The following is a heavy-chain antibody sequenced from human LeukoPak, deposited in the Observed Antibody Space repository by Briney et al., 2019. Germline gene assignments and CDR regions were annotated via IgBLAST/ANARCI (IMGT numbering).Heavy chain of an antibody. CDR1: GGSIRSDSHY. CDR3: ARQTWGVGATGSLDV. Sequence: SETLSLTCTDSGGSIRSDSHYWDWIRQAPGKGLEWIGNIHYTGSTYYNASLKSRVTILLDSSKNQFSLKLSSVSAADTAVYFCARQTWGVGATGSLDVWGHGATVIVSS. V-gene: IGHV4-39*01. J-gene: IGHJ6*02. D-gene: IGHD1-26*01. CDR2: IHYTGST.